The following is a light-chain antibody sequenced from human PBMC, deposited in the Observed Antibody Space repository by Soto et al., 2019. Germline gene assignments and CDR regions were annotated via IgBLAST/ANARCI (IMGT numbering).Light chain of an antibody. V-gene: IGLV2-14*03. Sequence: QSALTQPASVSGSPGQSITISCTGSSSDVGGYNFVSWYQRHPGKAPKLMITDVTNRPSGVSDRFSGSKSGNTASLTISGLQAEDEADYYCSSYTSTSSLVLFGGGTKLTV. CDR2: DVT. CDR1: SSDVGGYNF. CDR3: SSYTSTSSLVL. J-gene: IGLJ2*01.